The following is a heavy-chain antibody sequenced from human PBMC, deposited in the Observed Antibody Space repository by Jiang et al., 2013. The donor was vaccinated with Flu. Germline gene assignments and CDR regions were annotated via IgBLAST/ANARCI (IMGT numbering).Heavy chain of an antibody. CDR1: GGSISSYY. Sequence: GSGLVKPSETLSLTCTVSGGSISSYYWSWIRQPPGKGLEWIGYIYYSGSTNYNPSLKSRVTISVDTSKNQFSLKLSSVTAADTAVYCCARETHPWSYSSGWLIDYWGQGTLVTVSS. V-gene: IGHV4-59*01. CDR2: IYYSGST. J-gene: IGHJ4*02. D-gene: IGHD6-19*01. CDR3: ARETHPWSYSSGWLIDY.